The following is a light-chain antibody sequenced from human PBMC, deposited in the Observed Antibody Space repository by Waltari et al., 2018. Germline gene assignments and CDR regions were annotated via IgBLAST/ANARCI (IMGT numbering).Light chain of an antibody. CDR1: NIGYKS. CDR2: DYG. J-gene: IGLJ2*01. CDR3: QVWDNSGGPHVV. Sequence: SYVLTQPPSVSAAPGQTAKITCGGTNIGYKSVHWYQQKTGQAPVLVVFDYGDRPSGIPERFSGSKSGNTATLNISRVGAEDEADYYCQVWDNSGGPHVVFGGGTKLTVL. V-gene: IGLV3-21*02.